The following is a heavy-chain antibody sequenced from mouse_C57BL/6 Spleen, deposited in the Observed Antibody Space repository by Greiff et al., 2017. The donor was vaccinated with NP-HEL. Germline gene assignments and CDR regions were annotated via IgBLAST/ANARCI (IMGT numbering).Heavy chain of an antibody. J-gene: IGHJ1*03. Sequence: EVKLVESGGGLVQPKGSLKLSCAASGFTFNTYAMHWVRQAPGKGVEWVARIRSKSSNYATYYADSVKDRFTISRDDSQSMLYLQMNNLKTEDTAMYYCVRDGVLRAHWYFDVWGTGTTVTVSS. D-gene: IGHD1-1*01. V-gene: IGHV10-3*01. CDR2: IRSKSSNYAT. CDR1: GFTFNTYA. CDR3: VRDGVLRAHWYFDV.